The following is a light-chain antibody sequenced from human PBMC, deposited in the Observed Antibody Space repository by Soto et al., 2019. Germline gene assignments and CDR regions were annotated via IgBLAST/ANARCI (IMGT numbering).Light chain of an antibody. J-gene: IGKJ1*01. Sequence: ESVLTQSPGTRSLSPGERATLSCRASQSVSSNYLAWYQQKAGQAPRLLIYGASTRTTGIPDRFSGSGSGTDFTLTISRLEPEDFEVYYCQQYGSAPRTFGQGTKVDIK. CDR1: QSVSSNY. CDR3: QQYGSAPRT. CDR2: GAS. V-gene: IGKV3-20*01.